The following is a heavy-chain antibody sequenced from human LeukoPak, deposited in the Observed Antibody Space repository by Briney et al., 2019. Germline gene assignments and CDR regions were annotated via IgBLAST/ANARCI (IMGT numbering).Heavy chain of an antibody. V-gene: IGHV3-30*02. CDR3: AKDGPPYFDY. J-gene: IGHJ4*02. CDR1: GFTLSSYG. CDR2: IRYGGSNK. Sequence: GGSLRVSCAVSGFTLSSYGMHWVRQAPGKGLEWVAFIRYGGSNKYYADSVKGRFTVSRDNSKNTLSLQMNSLRAEDTAVYYCAKDGPPYFDYWGQGTLVTVSS.